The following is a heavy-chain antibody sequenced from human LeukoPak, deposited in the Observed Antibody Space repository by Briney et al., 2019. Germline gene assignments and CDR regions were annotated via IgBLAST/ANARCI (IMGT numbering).Heavy chain of an antibody. CDR3: VRDLVGAST. Sequence: GGSLRLSCAASGFTFSGYSMFWVRQGPGSGLEYVSVISYDGSSKYYADSVKGRVTVSRDNAKNTPYLQVDSLRTEDTGIYYCVRDLVGASTWGQGTLVTVSS. CDR2: ISYDGSSK. D-gene: IGHD1-26*01. V-gene: IGHV3-30*04. J-gene: IGHJ4*02. CDR1: GFTFSGYS.